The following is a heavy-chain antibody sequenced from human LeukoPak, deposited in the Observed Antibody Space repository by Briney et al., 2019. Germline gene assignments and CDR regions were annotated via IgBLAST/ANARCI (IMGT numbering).Heavy chain of an antibody. V-gene: IGHV4-34*01. CDR1: GGSFSGYY. D-gene: IGHD5-12*01. J-gene: IGHJ5*02. CDR2: INHSGST. CDR3: ARARSSGYQGWFDP. Sequence: SETLSLTCAVYGGSFSGYYWSWIRQPPGKGLEWIGEINHSGSTNYNLSLKSRVTISVDTSKNQFSLKLSSVTAADTAVYYCARARSSGYQGWFDPWGQGTLVTVSS.